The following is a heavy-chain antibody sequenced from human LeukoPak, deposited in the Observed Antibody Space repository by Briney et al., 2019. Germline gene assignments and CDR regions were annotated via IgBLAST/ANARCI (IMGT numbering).Heavy chain of an antibody. CDR1: GGSICSGGYS. Sequence: SETLSLTCTVSGGSICSGGYSWSWIRQPPGKGLEWIGYIYHSGSTYYNPSLKSRVTISVDTSKNQFSLKLSSVTAADTAVYYCARDSGGATIDYWGQGTLVTVSS. D-gene: IGHD1-26*01. CDR2: IYHSGST. V-gene: IGHV4-30-2*01. CDR3: ARDSGGATIDY. J-gene: IGHJ4*02.